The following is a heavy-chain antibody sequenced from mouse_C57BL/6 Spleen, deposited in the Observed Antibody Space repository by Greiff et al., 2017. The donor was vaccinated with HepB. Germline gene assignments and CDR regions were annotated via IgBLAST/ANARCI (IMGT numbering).Heavy chain of an antibody. D-gene: IGHD1-1*01. CDR1: GYTFTSYW. J-gene: IGHJ3*01. Sequence: VQLQQPGAELVKPGASVKMSCKASGYTFTSYWITWVKQRPGQGLEWIGDIYPGSGSTNYNEKFKSKATLTVDTSSSTGYMQLSSLTSEDSAVYYCARGYYGSSPFAYWGQGTLVTVSA. CDR2: IYPGSGST. CDR3: ARGYYGSSPFAY. V-gene: IGHV1-55*01.